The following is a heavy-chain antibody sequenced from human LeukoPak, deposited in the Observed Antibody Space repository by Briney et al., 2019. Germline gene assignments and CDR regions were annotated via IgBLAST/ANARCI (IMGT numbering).Heavy chain of an antibody. CDR2: IYNSGST. D-gene: IGHD3-22*01. Sequence: SETLSLTCTVSGGSISSGDYYWSWIRQPPGKGLEWIGYIYNSGSTDYNPSLKGRLTISVDTSMKQFSLKLSSVTAADTAVYYCARTQTMMGAFDIWGQGTMVTVSS. CDR3: ARTQTMMGAFDI. CDR1: GGSISSGDYY. J-gene: IGHJ3*02. V-gene: IGHV4-30-4*01.